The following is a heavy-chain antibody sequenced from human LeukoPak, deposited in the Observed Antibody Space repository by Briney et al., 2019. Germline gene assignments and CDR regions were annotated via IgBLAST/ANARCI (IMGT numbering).Heavy chain of an antibody. D-gene: IGHD3-10*01. V-gene: IGHV3-33*08. CDR1: GFTFSSYW. J-gene: IGHJ4*02. CDR3: ARLSYDSGTHYTCYEY. Sequence: PGGSLRLSCAASGFTFSSYWMHWVRQAPGKGLEWVAFIRYDGSNKYYADSVKGRFTISRDNSKNTLYLQMNSLRADDTAVYYCARLSYDSGTHYTCYEYWGQGTLVTVSS. CDR2: IRYDGSNK.